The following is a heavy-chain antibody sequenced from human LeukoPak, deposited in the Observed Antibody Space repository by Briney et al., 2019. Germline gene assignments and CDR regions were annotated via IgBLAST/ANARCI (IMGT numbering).Heavy chain of an antibody. CDR3: ATDLCSGGSCYGADRFDY. Sequence: ASVKVSCKVSGYTLTELSMHWVRQASRKGLECMGGFDPEDGETIYALKLQRRVTMTEDTSTDTAYMELSSLRSEDTAVYYCATDLCSGGSCYGADRFDYWGQGTLVTVSS. CDR1: GYTLTELS. V-gene: IGHV1-24*01. D-gene: IGHD2-15*01. J-gene: IGHJ4*02. CDR2: FDPEDGET.